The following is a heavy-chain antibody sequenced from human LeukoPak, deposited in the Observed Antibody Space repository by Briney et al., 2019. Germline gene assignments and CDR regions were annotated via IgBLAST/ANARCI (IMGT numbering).Heavy chain of an antibody. J-gene: IGHJ4*02. D-gene: IGHD2-15*01. Sequence: GGSLRLSCAASGFTFDDYTMHWVRQAPGKGLEWVSLISWDGGSTYYADSVKGRFTISRDNSKNTLFLQMNSLRADDTAVYYCATSVVVAGYVWYWGQGTLVTVSS. CDR1: GFTFDDYT. CDR2: ISWDGGST. V-gene: IGHV3-43*01. CDR3: ATSVVVAGYVWY.